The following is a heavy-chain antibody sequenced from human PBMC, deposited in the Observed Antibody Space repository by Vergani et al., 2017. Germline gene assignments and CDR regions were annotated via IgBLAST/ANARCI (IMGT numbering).Heavy chain of an antibody. D-gene: IGHD1-26*01. CDR2: VYARDSIT. Sequence: EVQLVQSGAEVKKPGESLKISCEGSGYTFTDYWVGWVRQKPGKGLEWMGVVYARDSITRYSLSFEGQVTISADKSINTAYLEWDSLRASDSAMYYCARRGGSSWFIDYWGPGTLVTVSS. CDR3: ARRGGSSWFIDY. J-gene: IGHJ4*02. CDR1: GYTFTDYW. V-gene: IGHV5-51*01.